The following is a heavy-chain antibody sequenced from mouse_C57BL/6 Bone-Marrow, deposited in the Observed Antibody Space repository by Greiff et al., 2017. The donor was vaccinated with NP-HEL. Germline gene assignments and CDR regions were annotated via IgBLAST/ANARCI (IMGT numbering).Heavy chain of an antibody. J-gene: IGHJ4*01. CDR1: GYTFTNYW. CDR2: IYPGGGYT. D-gene: IGHD2-3*01. V-gene: IGHV1-63*01. Sequence: VKLQESGAELVRPGTSVKMSCKASGYTFTNYWIGWAKQRPGHGLEWIGDIYPGGGYTNYNEKFKGKATLTADKSSSTAYMQFSSLTSEDSAIYYCARTYDGYSYYYAMDYWGQGTSVTVSS. CDR3: ARTYDGYSYYYAMDY.